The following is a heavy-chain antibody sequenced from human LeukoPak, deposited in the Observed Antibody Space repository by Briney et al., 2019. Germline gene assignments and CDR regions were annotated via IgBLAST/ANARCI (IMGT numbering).Heavy chain of an antibody. D-gene: IGHD2-2*01. CDR2: IYSGGST. Sequence: GGSLILSCAASGFTVSSNYMSWVRQAPGKGLEWVSVIYSGGSTYYADSVKGRFTISRDNSKNTLYLQMNSLRAEDTAVYYCAGGLGYCSSTSCYGYNSGAFDIWGQGTMVTVSS. CDR1: GFTVSSNY. V-gene: IGHV3-53*01. CDR3: AGGLGYCSSTSCYGYNSGAFDI. J-gene: IGHJ3*02.